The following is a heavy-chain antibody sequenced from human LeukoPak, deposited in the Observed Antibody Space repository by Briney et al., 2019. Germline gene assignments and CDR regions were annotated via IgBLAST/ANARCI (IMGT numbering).Heavy chain of an antibody. CDR1: GGTFSSYA. D-gene: IGHD3-22*01. J-gene: IGHJ5*02. Sequence: SVKVSCKASGGTFSSYAISWVRQAPGQGLEWMGGIIPIFGTASYAQKFQGRVTITADESTSTAYMELSSLRSEDTAVYYCARDYYDSSGYYYVWFDPWGQGTLVTVSS. CDR3: ARDYYDSSGYYYVWFDP. V-gene: IGHV1-69*13. CDR2: IIPIFGTA.